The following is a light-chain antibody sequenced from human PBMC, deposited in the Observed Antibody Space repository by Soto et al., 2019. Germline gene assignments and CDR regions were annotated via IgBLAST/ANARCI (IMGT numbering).Light chain of an antibody. CDR1: ESIGIY. J-gene: IGKJ1*01. Sequence: DVQMTQTPNSLSASVGDRVSITCRASESIGIYLNWYQQKPGKVPNLLIYAASSVFEGVPSRFSGSGSGTNFSLTINSLQPEDFATYYCQQYESLPRTFGQGTKVDIK. V-gene: IGKV1-39*01. CDR2: AAS. CDR3: QQYESLPRT.